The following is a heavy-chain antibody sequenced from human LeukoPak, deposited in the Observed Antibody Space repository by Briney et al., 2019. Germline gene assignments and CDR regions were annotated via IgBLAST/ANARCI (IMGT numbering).Heavy chain of an antibody. CDR2: ISYDGSNK. Sequence: GSLRLSCAASGFTFSTYPMHWVRQAPGKGLEWVAVISYDGSNKYNSDSVKGRFTVSRDKSKDTLYLQMNSLRAEDTAVYYCAGVPGISMTGGFDYWGQGTLVTVSS. CDR1: GFTFSTYP. J-gene: IGHJ4*02. CDR3: AGVPGISMTGGFDY. D-gene: IGHD6-19*01. V-gene: IGHV3-30-3*01.